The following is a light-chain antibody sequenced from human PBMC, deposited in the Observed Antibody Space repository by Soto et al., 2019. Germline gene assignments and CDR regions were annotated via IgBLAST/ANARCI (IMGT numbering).Light chain of an antibody. V-gene: IGLV2-14*01. CDR3: SSYTTTSTYV. Sequence: QSALTQPACVSVSPGQSITISCTGTSSDVGAYDYVSWYQQHPGKAPMFMIYEVTNRPSGVSHRFSGSKSGNTASLTISGLQAEDEADYYCSSYTTTSTYVFGTGTKVTVL. CDR1: SSDVGAYDY. CDR2: EVT. J-gene: IGLJ1*01.